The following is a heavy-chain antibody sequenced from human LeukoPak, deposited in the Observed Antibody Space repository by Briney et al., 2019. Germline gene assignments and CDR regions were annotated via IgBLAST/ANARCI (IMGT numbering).Heavy chain of an antibody. CDR1: GGSFSGYY. CDR3: ARGREPHWYFDL. CDR2: INHSGST. V-gene: IGHV4-34*01. J-gene: IGHJ2*01. Sequence: SETLSLTCAVYGGSFSGYYWSWIRQPPGKGLEWIGEINHSGSTNYNPSLKSRVTISVDTSKNQFSLKLSSVTAADTAVYYCARGREPHWYFDLWGRGTLVTVSS.